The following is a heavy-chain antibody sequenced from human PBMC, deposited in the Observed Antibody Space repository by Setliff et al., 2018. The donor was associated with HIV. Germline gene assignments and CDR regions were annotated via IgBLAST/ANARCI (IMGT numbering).Heavy chain of an antibody. CDR3: ARGIAAAEGYFDY. CDR1: GYSISSHY. Sequence: PSETLSLTCTVSGYSISSHYWSWIRQPPGKELEWIGYIFTSGSTNYNPSLKSRVSISLDTSKNQFSLKLSSVTAADTAVYYCARGIAAAEGYFDYGGQGTLVTVSS. CDR2: IFTSGST. V-gene: IGHV4-4*08. J-gene: IGHJ4*02. D-gene: IGHD6-13*01.